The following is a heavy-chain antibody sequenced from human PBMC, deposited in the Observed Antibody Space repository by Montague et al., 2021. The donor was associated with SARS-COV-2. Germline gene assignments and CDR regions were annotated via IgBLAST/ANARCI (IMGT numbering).Heavy chain of an antibody. CDR1: GESYNPWGQSFNNYH. Sequence: SETLSLTCAVYGESYNPWGQSFNNYHWGWIRQSQGKGLEWIGDIKRGDTKYNPSLGSRVTISADTAKKQFSLMLTSVTAADTGGYYCASRPAPLIHLDSSQRDFDYYGLDVWGQGTAVIVS. D-gene: IGHD3/OR15-3a*01. CDR3: ASRPAPLIHLDSSQRDFDYYGLDV. J-gene: IGHJ6*02. CDR2: IKRGDT. V-gene: IGHV4-34*12.